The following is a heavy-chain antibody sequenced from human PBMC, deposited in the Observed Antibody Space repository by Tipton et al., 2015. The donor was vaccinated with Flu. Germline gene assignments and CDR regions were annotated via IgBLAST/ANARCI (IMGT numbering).Heavy chain of an antibody. CDR2: IKEDGSEE. J-gene: IGHJ2*01. Sequence: SLRLSCAASGFTFSSYEMNWVRQAPGKGLEWVASIKEDGSEEDYVDSVKGRFTISRDNAKKSLYLQMNSLRAEDAAVYYCARDYNYYATTGYDYWFFDLWGRGTLVTVSS. CDR1: GFTFSSYE. V-gene: IGHV3-7*01. D-gene: IGHD3-22*01. CDR3: ARDYNYYATTGYDYWFFDL.